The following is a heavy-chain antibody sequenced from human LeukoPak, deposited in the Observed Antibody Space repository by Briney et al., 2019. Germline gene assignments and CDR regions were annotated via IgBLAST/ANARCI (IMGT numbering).Heavy chain of an antibody. J-gene: IGHJ4*02. CDR2: ISAYNGNT. CDR3: ASVYYGDFSYYFDY. CDR1: GYTFTSYG. V-gene: IGHV1-18*01. Sequence: ASVKVSCKASGYTFTSYGISWVRQAPGQGLEWMGWISAYNGNTNYAQKFQGRVTMTRDTSISTAYMELSRLRSDDTAVYYCASVYYGDFSYYFDYWGQGTLVTVSS. D-gene: IGHD4-17*01.